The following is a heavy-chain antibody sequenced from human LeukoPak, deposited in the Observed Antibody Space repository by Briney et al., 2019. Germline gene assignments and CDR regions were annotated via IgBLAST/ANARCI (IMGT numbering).Heavy chain of an antibody. D-gene: IGHD3-10*01. Sequence: HPGGSLRLSCAASGFTFSSYAMSWVRQAPGKGLEWVSAISGSGGSTYYADSVKGRFTISRDNSKNTLYLQMNSLRAEDTAVYYCAKAPVLWFGFDYWGQGTLVTVSS. V-gene: IGHV3-23*01. CDR2: ISGSGGST. J-gene: IGHJ4*02. CDR1: GFTFSSYA. CDR3: AKAPVLWFGFDY.